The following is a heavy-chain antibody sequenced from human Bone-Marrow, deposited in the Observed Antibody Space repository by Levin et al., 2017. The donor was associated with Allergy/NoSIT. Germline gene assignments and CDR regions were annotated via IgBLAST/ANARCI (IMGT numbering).Heavy chain of an antibody. D-gene: IGHD2-2*01. CDR2: ISYDGDDK. Sequence: GESLKISCAASGFTFNSYDMHWVRQAPGKGLEWVAMISYDGDDKYYADSVKGRLTISRDDPKNTLYLQMNSLSAEDTAVYFCAKEGVPADLFRHSYHHYMDVWGKGTTVTVSS. V-gene: IGHV3-30*18. CDR3: AKEGVPADLFRHSYHHYMDV. J-gene: IGHJ6*03. CDR1: GFTFNSYD.